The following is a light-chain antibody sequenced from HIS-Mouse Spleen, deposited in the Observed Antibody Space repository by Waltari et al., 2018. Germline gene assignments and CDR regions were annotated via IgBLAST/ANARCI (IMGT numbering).Light chain of an antibody. J-gene: IGKJ3*01. CDR3: QQYYSYLFT. V-gene: IGKV1-8*01. CDR1: QGISSY. CDR2: AAS. Sequence: AIRMTQSPSSLSASTGDRVTITCRASQGISSYLAWYQQKPGKAPKLLIYAASTLQSGVPSRFSGSGSGTDFTLTISCLQSEDFATYYCQQYYSYLFTFGPGTKLEIK.